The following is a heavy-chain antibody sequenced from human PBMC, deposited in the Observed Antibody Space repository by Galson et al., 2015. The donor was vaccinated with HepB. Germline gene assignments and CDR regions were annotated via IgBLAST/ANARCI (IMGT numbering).Heavy chain of an antibody. J-gene: IGHJ2*01. CDR1: GYTFTGYY. CDR3: ARMGTIYDILTGHWYFDL. Sequence: SVKVSCKASGYTFTGYYMHWVRQAPGQGLEWMGWINPNSGGTNYAQKFQGWVTMTRDTSISTAYMELSRLRSDDTAVYYCARMGTIYDILTGHWYFDLWGRGTLVTVSS. V-gene: IGHV1-2*04. D-gene: IGHD3-9*01. CDR2: INPNSGGT.